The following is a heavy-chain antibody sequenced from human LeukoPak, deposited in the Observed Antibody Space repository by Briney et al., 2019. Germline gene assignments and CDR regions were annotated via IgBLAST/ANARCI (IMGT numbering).Heavy chain of an antibody. CDR2: ISSSGSGDNT. CDR3: VKESYSRYFDY. J-gene: IGHJ4*02. Sequence: GGSLRLSCAASGVTLSTYAMSWARQAPGKGLEWVSGISSSGSGDNTYYADSVKGRFTISRDSSKNTLFLHMNTLRAEDTAVYYCVKESYSRYFDYWGQGTLVTVSS. V-gene: IGHV3-23*01. D-gene: IGHD4-11*01. CDR1: GVTLSTYA.